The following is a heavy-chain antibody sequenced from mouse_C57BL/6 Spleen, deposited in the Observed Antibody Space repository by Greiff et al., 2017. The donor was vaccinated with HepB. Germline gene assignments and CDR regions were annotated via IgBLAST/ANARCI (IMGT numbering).Heavy chain of an antibody. D-gene: IGHD1-1*02. Sequence: QVQLKESGPELVKPGASVKISCKASGYAFSSSWMNWVKQRPGKGLEWIGRIYPGDGDTNYNGKFKGKATLTADKSSSTAYMQLSSLTSEDSAVYFCALDGGYAMDYWGQGTSGTVSS. CDR1: GYAFSSSW. CDR3: ALDGGYAMDY. V-gene: IGHV1-82*01. CDR2: IYPGDGDT. J-gene: IGHJ4*01.